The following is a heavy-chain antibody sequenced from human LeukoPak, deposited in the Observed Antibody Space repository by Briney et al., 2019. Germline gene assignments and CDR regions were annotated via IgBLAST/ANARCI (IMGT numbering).Heavy chain of an antibody. D-gene: IGHD3-16*01. J-gene: IGHJ4*02. Sequence: ASVKLSFEASGFTFAYYGFTWMRLPPAPGIGRMGWIANNGNTNYAQHLQGRVTLTTDLTTSTAYMELRRLRSGDTGVYFCARGGAIGVDYWGQGTPVTVSS. V-gene: IGHV1-18*01. CDR1: GFTFAYYG. CDR3: ARGGAIGVDY. CDR2: IANNGNT.